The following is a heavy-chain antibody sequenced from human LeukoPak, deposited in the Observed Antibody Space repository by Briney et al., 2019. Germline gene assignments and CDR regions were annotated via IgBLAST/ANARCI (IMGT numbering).Heavy chain of an antibody. Sequence: GGSLRLSCSTSGFSFTTYGMHWVRQAPGKGLEWVAFISYDGGKRYFADSVKGRFSISRDNSKNTLYLQMNSLRAEDTAVYYCALHGYYYDSSVVDPWGQGTLVTVSS. CDR3: ALHGYYYDSSVVDP. V-gene: IGHV3-30*03. J-gene: IGHJ5*02. CDR1: GFSFTTYG. CDR2: ISYDGGKR. D-gene: IGHD3-22*01.